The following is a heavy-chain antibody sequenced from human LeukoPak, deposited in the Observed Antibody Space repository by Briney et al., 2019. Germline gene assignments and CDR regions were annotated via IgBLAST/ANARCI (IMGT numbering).Heavy chain of an antibody. V-gene: IGHV3-23*01. CDR1: GFTFSTYT. CDR2: ILVSGGK. Sequence: GGSLRLSCKASGFTFSTYTMSWVRQAPGEGLKWVSGILVSGGKYYADSVKGRFTISRDNSKNTLYLQMNSLRADDTAVYYCAKDRIYADGLWDFDYWGQGTLVTVSS. D-gene: IGHD3-10*01. CDR3: AKDRIYADGLWDFDY. J-gene: IGHJ4*02.